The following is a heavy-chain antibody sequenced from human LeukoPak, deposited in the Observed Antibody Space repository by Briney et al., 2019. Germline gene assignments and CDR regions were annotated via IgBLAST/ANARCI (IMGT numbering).Heavy chain of an antibody. V-gene: IGHV4-59*08. CDR3: ARRNTADASIDF. CDR1: GGSIIGHW. Sequence: SETLSLTCTVSGGSIIGHWWSWIGQPPGKGLEWIGDIFYSSGSTNYNPSLKSRLTMSLDTSKNQFSLKLTSVTAADTAMYYCARRNTADASIDFWGQGTPVTASS. J-gene: IGHJ4*02. D-gene: IGHD2/OR15-2a*01. CDR2: IFYSSGST.